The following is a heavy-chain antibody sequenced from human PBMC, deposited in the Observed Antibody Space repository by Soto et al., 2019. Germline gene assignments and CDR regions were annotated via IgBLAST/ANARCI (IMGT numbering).Heavy chain of an antibody. CDR3: ASHLPSLYYYDYYVDV. CDR2: FYSGVRT. V-gene: IGHV4-39*01. J-gene: IGHJ6*03. D-gene: IGHD2-2*02. Sequence: QLQLQESGPGLLKPSETLSLTCTVSGGSITTTTYYWGWVRQPPGKGLEWIGSFYSGVRTYYNPSLKRRGTISADTSKNQFSLRLNSVTASDTAVYYCASHLPSLYYYDYYVDVWGRGTTVTVSS. CDR1: GGSITTTTYY.